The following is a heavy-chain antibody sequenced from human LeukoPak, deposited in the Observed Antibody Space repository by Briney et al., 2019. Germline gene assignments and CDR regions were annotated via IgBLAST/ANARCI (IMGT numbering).Heavy chain of an antibody. Sequence: PGGALRLSCAASGFTFSSYWMSWVRQAPGKGPEWVANIKQNGSEKSYVDFVKGRFTISRANAKHSLYLQMNSLRAEDTAVYYCARGELWFGPYGMDVWGQGTTVTVSS. CDR3: ARGELWFGPYGMDV. D-gene: IGHD3-10*01. V-gene: IGHV3-7*01. J-gene: IGHJ6*02. CDR1: GFTFSSYW. CDR2: IKQNGSEK.